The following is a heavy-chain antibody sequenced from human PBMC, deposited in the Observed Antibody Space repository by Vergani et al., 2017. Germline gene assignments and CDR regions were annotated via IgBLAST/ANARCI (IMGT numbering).Heavy chain of an antibody. J-gene: IGHJ4*02. Sequence: QVQLQESGPGLVKPSETLSLTCTVSGGSLSSYYWSWIRQPPGKGLEWIGYIYYSGSTNYNPSLKSRVTISVDTSKNQFSLKLSSVTAADTAVYYCARGALVTMVRGVIFDYWGQGTLVTVSS. V-gene: IGHV4-59*01. CDR1: GGSLSSYY. D-gene: IGHD3-10*01. CDR2: IYYSGST. CDR3: ARGALVTMVRGVIFDY.